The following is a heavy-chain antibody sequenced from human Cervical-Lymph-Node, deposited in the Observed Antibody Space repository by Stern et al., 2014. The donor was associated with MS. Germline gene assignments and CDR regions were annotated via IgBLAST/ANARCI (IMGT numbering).Heavy chain of an antibody. CDR1: GFTFSSYG. D-gene: IGHD6-19*01. V-gene: IGHV3-30*18. J-gene: IGHJ6*02. CDR3: AKVAVAGELYGMDV. CDR2: ISYDGSNK. Sequence: VQLLESGGGVVQPGRSLRLSCASSGFTFSSYGMHWVRQAPGQGLEWVAVISYDGSNKYYADSVKGRFTISRDNSKNTLYLQMNSLRTEDTAVYYCAKVAVAGELYGMDVWGQGTTVTVSS.